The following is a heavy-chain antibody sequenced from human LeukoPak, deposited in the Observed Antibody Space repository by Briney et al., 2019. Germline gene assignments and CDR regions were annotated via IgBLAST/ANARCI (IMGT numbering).Heavy chain of an antibody. V-gene: IGHV1-69*13. CDR3: ALRQGIQLWRELDY. D-gene: IGHD5-18*01. CDR2: IIPIFGTA. CDR1: GGTFSSYA. J-gene: IGHJ4*02. Sequence: SVTVSCKASGGTFSSYAISWVRQAPGQGLEWMGGIIPIFGTANYAQKFQGRVTITADESTSTAYMELSSLRSEDTAVYYCALRQGIQLWRELDYWGQGTLVTVSS.